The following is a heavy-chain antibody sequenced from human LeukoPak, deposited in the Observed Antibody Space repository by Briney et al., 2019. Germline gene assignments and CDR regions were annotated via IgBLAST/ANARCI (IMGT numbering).Heavy chain of an antibody. CDR3: VSQSYRGGDNYYFDY. Sequence: GGSLRLSCATSGLMFSTYAMSWVRQAPGKGLEWVSIISNSGGTTYYADSVKGRFTVSRDNSKDTLYLQMRNLRAEDTAVYYCVSQSYRGGDNYYFDYWGQGTLVAVSS. V-gene: IGHV3-23*01. D-gene: IGHD3-16*02. CDR2: ISNSGGTT. CDR1: GLMFSTYA. J-gene: IGHJ4*02.